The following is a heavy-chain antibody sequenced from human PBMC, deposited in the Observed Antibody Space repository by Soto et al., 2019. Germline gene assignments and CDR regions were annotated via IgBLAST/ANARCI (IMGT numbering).Heavy chain of an antibody. V-gene: IGHV4-61*08. Sequence: SETLSLTCTVSGGSIRGGGHYWSWIRQHPGKGLEWIGYIYYSGSTNYNPSLKSRVTISVDTSKNQFSLKLSSVTAADTAVYYCASYSGYAMYFPHWGQGTLVTVSS. J-gene: IGHJ1*01. CDR2: IYYSGST. CDR1: GGSIRGGGHY. D-gene: IGHD5-12*01. CDR3: ASYSGYAMYFPH.